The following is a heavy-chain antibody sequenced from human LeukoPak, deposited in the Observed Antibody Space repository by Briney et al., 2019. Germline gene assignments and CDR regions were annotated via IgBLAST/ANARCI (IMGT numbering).Heavy chain of an antibody. CDR2: INPNSVGT. CDR3: ARDHCTSSGCYEYYYYGMDV. V-gene: IGHV1-2*02. Sequence: SVKVSCKASGYTFTDNYIQWVRQAPGQGLEWMGWINPNSVGTNSAQKFQGRVTMTRDTSVSTAYMELSRLRSDDTAVYYCARDHCTSSGCYEYYYYGMDVWGQGTTVTVSS. CDR1: GYTFTDNY. J-gene: IGHJ6*02. D-gene: IGHD2-2*01.